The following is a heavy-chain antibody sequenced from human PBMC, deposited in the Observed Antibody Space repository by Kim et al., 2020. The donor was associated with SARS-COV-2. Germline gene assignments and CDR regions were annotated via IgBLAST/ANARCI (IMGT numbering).Heavy chain of an antibody. J-gene: IGHJ4*02. CDR3: ERLRHAYYFDY. Sequence: TNDSPSLKGRVTISVDTSKNQFSLKVSSVAAAEAAVYYCERLRHAYYFDYWGQGTLVTVSS. CDR2: T. V-gene: IGHV4-34*09.